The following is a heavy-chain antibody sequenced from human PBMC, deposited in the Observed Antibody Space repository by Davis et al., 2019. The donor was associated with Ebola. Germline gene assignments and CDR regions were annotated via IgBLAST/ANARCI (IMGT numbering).Heavy chain of an antibody. V-gene: IGHV3-30*13. J-gene: IGHJ4*02. Sequence: PGGSLRLSCAASGFTFSSYWMSWVRQAPGKGLEWVAVISYDGSNKYYADSVKGRFTISRDNSKNRLYLQMNSLRAGDTAVYYCARVLRDGYESDYFDYWGQGTLVTVSS. CDR1: GFTFSSYW. CDR3: ARVLRDGYESDYFDY. D-gene: IGHD5-24*01. CDR2: ISYDGSNK.